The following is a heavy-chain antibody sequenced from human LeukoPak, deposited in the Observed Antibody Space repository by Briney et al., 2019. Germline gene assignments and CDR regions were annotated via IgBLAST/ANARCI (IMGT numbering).Heavy chain of an antibody. V-gene: IGHV5-51*01. D-gene: IGHD6-19*01. J-gene: IGHJ4*02. Sequence: HGESLKISCKGSGSRFTSYWIGWVRQMPGKGLEWMGIIYPGDSDTRYSPSFQGQVTISADKSISTAFLQWSSLKASDTAMYYCARQSGSSGWEYYFDYWGQGTLVTVSS. CDR1: GSRFTSYW. CDR2: IYPGDSDT. CDR3: ARQSGSSGWEYYFDY.